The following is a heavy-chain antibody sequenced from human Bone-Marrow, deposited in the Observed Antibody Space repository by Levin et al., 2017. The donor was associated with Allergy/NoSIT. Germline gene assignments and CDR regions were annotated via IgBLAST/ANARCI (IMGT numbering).Heavy chain of an antibody. J-gene: IGHJ4*02. V-gene: IGHV3-33*01. Sequence: GGSLRLSCAASGFTFSSYGMHWVRQAPGKGLEWVAVIWYDGSNKYYADSVKGRFTISRDNSKNTLYLQMNSLRAEDTAVYYCAREHYDYVWGSFRAIDYWGQGTLVTVSS. D-gene: IGHD3-16*01. CDR2: IWYDGSNK. CDR3: AREHYDYVWGSFRAIDY. CDR1: GFTFSSYG.